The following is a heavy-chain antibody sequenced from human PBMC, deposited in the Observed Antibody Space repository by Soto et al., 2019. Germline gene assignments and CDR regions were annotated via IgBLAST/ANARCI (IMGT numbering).Heavy chain of an antibody. CDR2: LYVGGRS. CDR1: GGSINVSSYF. J-gene: IGHJ3*02. D-gene: IGHD2-8*01. Sequence: TETLSLTCTVSGGSINVSSYFWGWIRQPPGKGLEWIGSLYVGGRSHSSPSLTSRATTSIDTSKNQFSLSLSSVTAADTAIYYCARHPRAMATRGAFHIRGPGTLVTVSS. V-gene: IGHV4-39*01. CDR3: ARHPRAMATRGAFHI.